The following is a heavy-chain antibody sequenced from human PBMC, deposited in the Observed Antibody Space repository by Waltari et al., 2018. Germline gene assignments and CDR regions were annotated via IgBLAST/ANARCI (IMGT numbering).Heavy chain of an antibody. Sequence: EVQLVESGGGLIQPGGSLRLSCAASGFTVSSNYMSWVSQATGKGLEWVSFFFTGCSPYYADSWQVRFTISRDNSNNTLYLQMNRLRAEDTAVYYCASSPTPGHPFGWFDPWGQGTLVTVSS. CDR2: FFTGCSP. D-gene: IGHD3-10*01. V-gene: IGHV3-53*01. CDR3: ASSPTPGHPFGWFDP. J-gene: IGHJ5*02. CDR1: GFTVSSNY.